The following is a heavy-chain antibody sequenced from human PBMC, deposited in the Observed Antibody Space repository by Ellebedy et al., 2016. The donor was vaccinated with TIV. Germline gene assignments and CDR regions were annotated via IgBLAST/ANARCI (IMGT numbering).Heavy chain of an antibody. D-gene: IGHD1-26*01. CDR3: ARDWFPQKWELPEHFDY. J-gene: IGHJ4*02. CDR2: IKQDGSEK. V-gene: IGHV3-7*01. Sequence: GESLKISCAASGFTFSSYWMSWVRQAPGKGLEWVANIKQDGSEKYYVDSVKGRFTISRDNAKNSLYLQMNSLRAEDTAVYYCARDWFPQKWELPEHFDYWGQGTLVTVSS. CDR1: GFTFSSYW.